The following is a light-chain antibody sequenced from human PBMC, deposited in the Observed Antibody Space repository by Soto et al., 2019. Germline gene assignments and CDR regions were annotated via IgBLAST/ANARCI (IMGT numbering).Light chain of an antibody. Sequence: QSVLTQPASVSGSPGQSITISRTGSNSDIGGYKFVSWFQQHPGKAPKLIMFEASYRPSGVSNRFSGSKSGSTASLTISGLRAEDEADYYCSSRTSNTTVVFGGGTKVTVL. J-gene: IGLJ2*01. CDR2: EAS. V-gene: IGLV2-14*01. CDR3: SSRTSNTTVV. CDR1: NSDIGGYKF.